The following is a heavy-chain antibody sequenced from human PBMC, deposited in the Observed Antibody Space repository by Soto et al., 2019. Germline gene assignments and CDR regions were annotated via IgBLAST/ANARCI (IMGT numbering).Heavy chain of an antibody. J-gene: IGHJ3*02. Sequence: PSETLSLTCTVSGGPISSGGYYWSWIRQHPGKGLEWIGYIYYSGSTYYNPSLKSRVTISVDTSKNQFSLKLSSVTAADTAVYYCARDRGQPAAMGAFDIWGQGTMVTVSS. D-gene: IGHD2-2*01. V-gene: IGHV4-31*03. CDR3: ARDRGQPAAMGAFDI. CDR1: GGPISSGGYY. CDR2: IYYSGST.